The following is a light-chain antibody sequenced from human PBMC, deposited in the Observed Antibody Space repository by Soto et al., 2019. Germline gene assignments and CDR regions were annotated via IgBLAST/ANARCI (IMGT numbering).Light chain of an antibody. CDR1: PSLIYSNGNTY. J-gene: IGKJ1*01. Sequence: VLTPSPLSLSVTLGPPASISCRSSPSLIYSNGNTYLNWYQQRPGQSPRRLIYQVSIRDSGGPDRVSGSGSGSGTDFTLKISRVEAEDVGVYDCMEGTPSCGQGTKVEIK. V-gene: IGKV2-30*01. CDR3: MEGTPS. CDR2: QVS.